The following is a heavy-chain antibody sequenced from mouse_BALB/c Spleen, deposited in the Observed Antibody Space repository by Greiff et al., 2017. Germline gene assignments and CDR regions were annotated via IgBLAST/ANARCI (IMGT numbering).Heavy chain of an antibody. CDR3: ALHYYGYGFAY. CDR2: IDPANGNT. Sequence: EVQLQQSGAELVKPGASVKLSCTASGFNIKDTYMHWVKQRPEQGLEWIGRIDPANGNTKYDPKFQGKATITADTSSNTAYLQLSSLTSEDTAVYYCALHYYGYGFAYWGQGTLVTVSA. CDR1: GFNIKDTY. D-gene: IGHD1-2*01. V-gene: IGHV14-3*02. J-gene: IGHJ3*01.